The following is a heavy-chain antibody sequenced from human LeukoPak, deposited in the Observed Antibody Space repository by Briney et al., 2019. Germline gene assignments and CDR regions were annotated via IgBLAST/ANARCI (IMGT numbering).Heavy chain of an antibody. V-gene: IGHV1-46*01. CDR3: ARGVEMATLRYYYYYYGMDV. CDR2: INPSGGST. CDR1: GYTFTSYY. D-gene: IGHD5-24*01. J-gene: IGHJ6*02. Sequence: ASVKVSCKASGYTFTSYYIHWVRQAPGQGLEWMGLINPSGGSTSYAQKFQGRVTMTRDTSTSTVYMELSSLRSEDTAVYYCARGVEMATLRYYYYYYGMDVWGQGTTVTVSS.